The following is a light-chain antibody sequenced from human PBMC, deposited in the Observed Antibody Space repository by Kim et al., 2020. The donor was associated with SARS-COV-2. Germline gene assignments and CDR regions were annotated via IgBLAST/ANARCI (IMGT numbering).Light chain of an antibody. CDR1: VLAKKY. CDR3: YSAADNNLRV. J-gene: IGLJ2*01. CDR2: KDS. V-gene: IGLV3-27*01. Sequence: SYELTQPSSVSVSPGQTARITCSGDVLAKKYARWFQQKPGQAPVLVIYKDSERPSGIPERFSGSRSGTTVTLTISGAQVEDEADYYCYSAADNNLRVFGGGTKLTVL.